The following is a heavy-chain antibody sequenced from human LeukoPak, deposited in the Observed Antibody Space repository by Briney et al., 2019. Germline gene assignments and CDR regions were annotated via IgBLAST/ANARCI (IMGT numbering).Heavy chain of an antibody. D-gene: IGHD6-25*01. V-gene: IGHV4-38-2*02. J-gene: IGHJ4*02. Sequence: PSETLSLTCTVSGYSISSGYYWGWIRQPPGKGLEWIGSIYHSGSTYYNPSLKSRVTISVDTSKNQFSLKLSSVTAADTAVYYCAREGYSSGDYWGQGTLVTVSS. CDR3: AREGYSSGDY. CDR1: GYSISSGYY. CDR2: IYHSGST.